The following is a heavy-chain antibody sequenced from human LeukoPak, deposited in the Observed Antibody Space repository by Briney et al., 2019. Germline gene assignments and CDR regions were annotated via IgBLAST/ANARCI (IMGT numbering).Heavy chain of an antibody. D-gene: IGHD3-10*01. CDR2: IYYSGCT. Sequence: SETLSLTCTVSGGSISSSSYYWGWIRQPPGKGLEWIGSIYYSGCTYYNPSLKSRVTISVDTSKNQFSLKLSSVTAADTAVYYCARLSRGRWVYYFDYWGQGTLVTVSS. CDR1: GGSISSSSYY. J-gene: IGHJ4*02. CDR3: ARLSRGRWVYYFDY. V-gene: IGHV4-39*01.